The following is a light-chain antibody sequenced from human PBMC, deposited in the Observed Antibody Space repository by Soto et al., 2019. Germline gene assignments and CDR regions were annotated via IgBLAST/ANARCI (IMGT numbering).Light chain of an antibody. J-gene: IGLJ2*01. CDR1: SSDVGGYNY. CDR2: DVS. CDR3: SSYTSSSTLENVV. V-gene: IGLV2-14*01. Sequence: QSALTQPASVSGSPGQSITISCTGTSSDVGGYNYVSWYQQHPGKAPKIMIYDVSNRPSGVSNRFSGSKSGNTASLTISGLQAEDEADYYCSSYTSSSTLENVVFGGGTQLTVL.